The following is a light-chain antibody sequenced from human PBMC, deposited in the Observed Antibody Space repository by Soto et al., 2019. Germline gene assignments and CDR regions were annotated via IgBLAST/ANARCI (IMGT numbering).Light chain of an antibody. V-gene: IGKV3-20*01. Sequence: EIVLTQSPGTLSLSPGERATLSCRASQSVSSNYLAWYQRKPGQAPRLLIYGASSRATGIPNRFSCSGSGTDFTLTITRLEPEDFAVYYCQQYGSSPPTFGQGTKVEIK. CDR1: QSVSSNY. J-gene: IGKJ1*01. CDR2: GAS. CDR3: QQYGSSPPT.